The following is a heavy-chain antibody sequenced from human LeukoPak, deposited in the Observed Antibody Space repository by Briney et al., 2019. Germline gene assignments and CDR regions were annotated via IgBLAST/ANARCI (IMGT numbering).Heavy chain of an antibody. J-gene: IGHJ6*02. CDR1: GGSVSSGNYY. V-gene: IGHV4-61*01. CDR2: IYYSGSI. D-gene: IGHD3-22*01. CDR3: ARASSGYYYLYYYYGMDV. Sequence: SETLSLTCTVSGGSVSSGNYYWSWIRQPPGKGLEWIGYIYYSGSINYNPSLKSRVTISVDTSKNQFSLKLSSVTAADTAVYYCARASSGYYYLYYYYGMDVWGQGTTVTVSS.